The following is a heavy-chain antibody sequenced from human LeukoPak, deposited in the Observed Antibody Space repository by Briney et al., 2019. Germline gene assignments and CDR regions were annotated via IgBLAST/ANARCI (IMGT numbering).Heavy chain of an antibody. CDR3: GGSCSLGCS. J-gene: IGHJ6*04. Sequence: PGGSLRLSCTASGFTFGDYAMSWVRQAPGKGLEWVGFIRSKEYGGTTEYAASVKGRFTISRDDSKSIAYLQMNSLKTEDTAVYCSGGSCSLGCSWGRGTTVTISS. CDR2: IRSKEYGGTT. V-gene: IGHV3-49*04. D-gene: IGHD2-15*01. CDR1: GFTFGDYA.